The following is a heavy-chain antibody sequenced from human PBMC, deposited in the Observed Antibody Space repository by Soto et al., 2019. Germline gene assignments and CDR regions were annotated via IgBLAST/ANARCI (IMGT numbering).Heavy chain of an antibody. V-gene: IGHV1-69*13. J-gene: IGHJ6*03. Sequence: SVKVSCKASGGTFSSYAISWVRQAPGQGLEWMGGIIPICGTANYAQKFQGRVTITADESTSTAYMELSSLRSEDTAVYYCARVTYYDFWSGYYPYYYYMDVWGKGTTVTVSS. CDR1: GGTFSSYA. CDR2: IIPICGTA. D-gene: IGHD3-3*01. CDR3: ARVTYYDFWSGYYPYYYYMDV.